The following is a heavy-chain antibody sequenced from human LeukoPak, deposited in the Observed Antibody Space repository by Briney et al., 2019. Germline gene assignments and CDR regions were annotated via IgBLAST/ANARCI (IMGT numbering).Heavy chain of an antibody. D-gene: IGHD3-3*01. CDR1: GFTFSSYG. Sequence: GGSLRLSCAASGFTFSSYGMHWVRQAPGKGLEGVAFIRYDGSNKYYADSVKGRFTISRDNSKNTLYLQMNSLRAEDTAVYYCAKLNTIFGLGGAFDIWGQGTMVTVSS. CDR3: AKLNTIFGLGGAFDI. J-gene: IGHJ3*02. V-gene: IGHV3-30*02. CDR2: IRYDGSNK.